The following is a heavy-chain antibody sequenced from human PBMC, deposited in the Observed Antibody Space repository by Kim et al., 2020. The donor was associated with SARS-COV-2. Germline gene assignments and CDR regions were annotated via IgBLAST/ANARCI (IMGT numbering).Heavy chain of an antibody. CDR3: AKRGKSSGCYGY. D-gene: IGHD6-19*01. J-gene: IGHJ4*02. Sequence: SYADSVKGRFTISRDNSKNTLYLQMNSLRAEDTAVYYCAKRGKSSGCYGYWGQGTLVTVSS. V-gene: IGHV3-23*01.